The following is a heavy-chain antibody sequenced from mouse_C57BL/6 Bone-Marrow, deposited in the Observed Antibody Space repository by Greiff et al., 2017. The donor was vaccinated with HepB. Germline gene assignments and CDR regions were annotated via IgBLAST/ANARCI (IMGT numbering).Heavy chain of an antibody. CDR1: GYAFSSSW. V-gene: IGHV1-82*01. CDR2: IYPGDGDT. J-gene: IGHJ1*03. CDR3: ARYDYGSSYGGYFDV. Sequence: VKLMESGPELVKPGASVKISCKASGYAFSSSWMNWVKQRPGKGLEWIGRIYPGDGDTNYNGKFKGKATLTADKSSSTAYMQLSSLTSEDSAVYFCARYDYGSSYGGYFDVWGTGTTVTVSS. D-gene: IGHD1-1*01.